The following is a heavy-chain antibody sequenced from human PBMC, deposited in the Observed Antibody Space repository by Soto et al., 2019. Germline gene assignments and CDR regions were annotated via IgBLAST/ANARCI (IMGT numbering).Heavy chain of an antibody. CDR1: GFTVSGNY. V-gene: IGHV3-66*01. Sequence: EVQLVESGGGLVQPGGSLRLSCAASGFTVSGNYMSWVRQAPGKGLEWVSVVYSGGNTYYADSVKGRFTSSRDNSKNTLYLQMNSLGAADTAVYDCTRSTEKSYWGQGTLVTVAS. CDR3: TRSTEKSY. J-gene: IGHJ4*02. CDR2: VYSGGNT.